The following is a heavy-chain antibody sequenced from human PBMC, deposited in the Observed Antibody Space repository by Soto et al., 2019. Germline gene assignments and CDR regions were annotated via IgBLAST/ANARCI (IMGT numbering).Heavy chain of an antibody. CDR2: IWYDGSNK. Sequence: QVQLVESGGGVVQPGGSLTLSCAASGFTFSSYAMHWVRQAPGKGLEWVAVIWYDGSNKYYAVSVKGRFTISRDNSKNTLYLQMNSLRADDTAVYYCARDLAPTAMLDYWGQGTLVTVSS. D-gene: IGHD1-1*01. J-gene: IGHJ4*02. CDR3: ARDLAPTAMLDY. V-gene: IGHV3-33*01. CDR1: GFTFSSYA.